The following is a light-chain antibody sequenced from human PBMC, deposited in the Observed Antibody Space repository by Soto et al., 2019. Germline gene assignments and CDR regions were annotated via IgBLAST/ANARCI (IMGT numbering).Light chain of an antibody. J-gene: IGKJ1*01. V-gene: IGKV3-20*01. CDR1: QSVSSSY. CDR2: GAS. Sequence: EIVLTQSPGTLSLSPGEGATLSCRASQSVSSSYIAWYQQRPGQTPSLLIYGASTRATGIPDRFSGSGSGTDFTLTISRLEPEDFAMYFCQQYVSSPQTFGQGTKVDIK. CDR3: QQYVSSPQT.